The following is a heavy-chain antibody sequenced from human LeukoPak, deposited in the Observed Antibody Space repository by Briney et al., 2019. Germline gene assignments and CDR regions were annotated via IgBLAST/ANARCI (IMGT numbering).Heavy chain of an antibody. J-gene: IGHJ5*02. V-gene: IGHV4-4*07. CDR1: GGSISSYY. CDR3: ARSPKYCSGGSCYWFDP. D-gene: IGHD2-15*01. Sequence: PSETLSLTCTVSGGSISSYYWSWIWQPAGKGLEWIGRIYTSGSTNYNPSLKSRVTMSVDTSKNQFSLKLSSVTAADTAVYYCARSPKYCSGGSCYWFDPWGQGTLVTVSS. CDR2: IYTSGST.